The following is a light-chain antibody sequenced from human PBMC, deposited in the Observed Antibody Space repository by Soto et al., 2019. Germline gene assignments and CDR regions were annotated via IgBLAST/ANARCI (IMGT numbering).Light chain of an antibody. CDR1: SSDVGGYNY. CDR3: SSCAGSHNLGV. J-gene: IGLJ3*02. CDR2: EVS. V-gene: IGLV2-8*01. Sequence: QSALTQPPSASGSPGQSVTISCTGTSSDVGGYNYVSWYQQHPGKAPKLMIYEVSKRPSGVPDRFSGSKSGNTASLTVSGLQAEDEADYYWSSCAGSHNLGVFGGGTKLTVL.